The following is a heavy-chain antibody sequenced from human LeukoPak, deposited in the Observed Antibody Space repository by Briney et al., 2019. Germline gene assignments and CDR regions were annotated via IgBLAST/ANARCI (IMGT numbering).Heavy chain of an antibody. CDR2: INHSGST. D-gene: IGHD1-26*01. CDR3: ARGGSGSYRRYNWFDP. Sequence: SETLSLTCAVYGGSFSGYYWSWIRQPPGKGLEWIGEINHSGSTNYNPSLKSRVTISVDTSKNRLSLKLSSVTAADTAVYYCARGGSGSYRRYNWFDPWGQGTLVTVSS. CDR1: GGSFSGYY. J-gene: IGHJ5*02. V-gene: IGHV4-34*01.